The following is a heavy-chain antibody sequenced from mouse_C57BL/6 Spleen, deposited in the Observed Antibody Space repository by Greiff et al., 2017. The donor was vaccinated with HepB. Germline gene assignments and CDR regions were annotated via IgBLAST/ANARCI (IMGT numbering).Heavy chain of an antibody. V-gene: IGHV10-3*01. CDR2: IRSKSSNYAT. Sequence: EVQLQESGGGLVQPKGSLKLSCAASGFTFNTYAMHWVRQAPGKGLEWVARIRSKSSNYATYYAVSVKDRFTISKDDSKSMLYLKMNNLKTEDTAMYCCVRDRYYGSNPVAMDYWGQGTSVTVSS. J-gene: IGHJ4*01. D-gene: IGHD1-1*01. CDR1: GFTFNTYA. CDR3: VRDRYYGSNPVAMDY.